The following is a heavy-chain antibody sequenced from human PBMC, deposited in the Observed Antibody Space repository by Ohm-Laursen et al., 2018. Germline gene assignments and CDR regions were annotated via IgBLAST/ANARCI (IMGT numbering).Heavy chain of an antibody. V-gene: IGHV3-53*05. J-gene: IGHJ4*02. CDR2: VYIDGTT. CDR1: GFSVSSNY. CDR3: AKDRGRLQYLDY. D-gene: IGHD5-24*01. Sequence: GSLRLSCAASGFSVSSNYMSWVRQAPGKGLEWVSVVYIDGTTYYADSVKGRFTISRDNSKNTLYLQMSSLRAEDTAVYYCAKDRGRLQYLDYWGQGTLVTVSS.